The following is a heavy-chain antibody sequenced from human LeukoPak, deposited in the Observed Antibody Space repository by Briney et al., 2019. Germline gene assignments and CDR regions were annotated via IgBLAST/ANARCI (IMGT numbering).Heavy chain of an antibody. D-gene: IGHD2/OR15-2a*01. CDR2: ISTYNGNT. CDR1: GYIFIKYG. CDR3: ARRSTTGRLDY. Sequence: ASVNVSCTASGYIFIKYGITWVRQAPGQGLEWMGWISTYNGNTDYAQKVQGRVTMTTDTPTSTAYMELRSLRCDDTAVYYCARRSTTGRLDYWGQGTLVTVSS. V-gene: IGHV1-18*01. J-gene: IGHJ4*02.